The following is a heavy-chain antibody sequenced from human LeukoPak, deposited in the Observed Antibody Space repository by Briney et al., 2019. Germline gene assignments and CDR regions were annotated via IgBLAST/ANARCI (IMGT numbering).Heavy chain of an antibody. CDR2: IKSKTDGGTT. Sequence: GGSLRLSCAASGFTFSNAWMSWVRQAPGKGLEWVGRIKSKTDGGTTDYAAPVKGRFTISRDDSKNTLYLQMNSLKTEDTAVYYCTTDGGDPATLEPATSFDYWGQGTLVTVSS. J-gene: IGHJ4*02. CDR1: GFTFSNAW. D-gene: IGHD2-15*01. CDR3: TTDGGDPATLEPATSFDY. V-gene: IGHV3-15*01.